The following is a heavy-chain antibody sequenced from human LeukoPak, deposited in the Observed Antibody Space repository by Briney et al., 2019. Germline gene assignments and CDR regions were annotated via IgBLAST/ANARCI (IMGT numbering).Heavy chain of an antibody. CDR3: ARGGKQWLVRYYYGVDV. CDR2: LNPDSAGT. CDR1: GYTSTDNY. D-gene: IGHD6-19*01. Sequence: ASLKVSCKASGYTSTDNYIHWLRQAPGQGLEWMGWLNPDSAGTSYARKFQGRVSMTRDTSISTAYMELSGLTSDDTAIYYCARGGKQWLVRYYYGVDVWGQGTTVIVSS. J-gene: IGHJ6*02. V-gene: IGHV1-2*02.